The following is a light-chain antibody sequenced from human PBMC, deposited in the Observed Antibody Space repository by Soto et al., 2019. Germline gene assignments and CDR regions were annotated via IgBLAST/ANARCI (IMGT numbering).Light chain of an antibody. Sequence: DILLTQSPSCLSASVGDGVTITCRASHAIAQGRTTYFAWYQQKPGKAPELLIYDASTLEYGVPSRFSGSGSVTEFTLTINSLQPEDFATYYCQQLDTYPLTFGGGTKVDIK. CDR3: QQLDTYPLT. J-gene: IGKJ4*01. CDR2: DAS. V-gene: IGKV1-9*01. CDR1: HAIAQGRTTY.